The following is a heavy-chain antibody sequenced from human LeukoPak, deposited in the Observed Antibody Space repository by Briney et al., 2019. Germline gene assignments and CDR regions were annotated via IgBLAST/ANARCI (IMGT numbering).Heavy chain of an antibody. CDR1: EGTFSSYA. D-gene: IGHD6-13*01. J-gene: IGHJ4*02. V-gene: IGHV1-69*05. CDR3: ARDNSAAAAGHFDY. CDR2: IIPIFGTA. Sequence: SVKVSCKASEGTFSSYAISWVRQAPGRGLEWMGRIIPIFGTANYAQKFQGRVTITTDESTSTAYMELSSLRSEDTAVYYCARDNSAAAAGHFDYWGQGTLVTVSS.